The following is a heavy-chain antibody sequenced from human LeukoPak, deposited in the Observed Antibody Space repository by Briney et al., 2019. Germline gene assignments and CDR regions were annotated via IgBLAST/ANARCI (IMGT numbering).Heavy chain of an antibody. Sequence: SETLSLTYTVSGGSMSSYYWSWIRQPPGKGLEWIGEIYDTGSTNYGPSFKSRVTISVDKSKNQFSLKMSSVTAADTAVYYCARALKGYSSGPFDYWGQGTLVTVSS. D-gene: IGHD6-19*01. CDR2: IYDTGST. J-gene: IGHJ4*02. CDR3: ARALKGYSSGPFDY. CDR1: GGSMSSYY. V-gene: IGHV4-59*12.